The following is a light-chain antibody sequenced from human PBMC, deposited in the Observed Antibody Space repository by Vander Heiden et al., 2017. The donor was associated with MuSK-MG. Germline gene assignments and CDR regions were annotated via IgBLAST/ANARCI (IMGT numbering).Light chain of an antibody. J-gene: IGKJ4*01. CDR2: YAS. CDR3: HQSWSLRLT. Sequence: EIVLTQSPDFQSVTPKENVTITCRASQSVGSSLHWYQQKPDQSPKLLIKYASQSFSAVPSRFSGTGSETDFTLTIKSLEPEDAAMYYCHQSWSLRLTFGGGTKVEIK. CDR1: QSVGSS. V-gene: IGKV6-21*01.